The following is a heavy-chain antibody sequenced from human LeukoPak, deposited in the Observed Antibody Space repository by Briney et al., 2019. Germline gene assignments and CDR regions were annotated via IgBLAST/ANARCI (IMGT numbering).Heavy chain of an antibody. V-gene: IGHV1-3*01. Sequence: ASVRVYCKASGYIFTSCAMHCMRQAPGQRLEWMGWINAGNGNTRYSQTFHGRVTITRDTSASTAYMELSSLRSEDTAVYYCARDQGYYDSSGYYTEDYWGQGTLVTVSS. CDR3: ARDQGYYDSSGYYTEDY. J-gene: IGHJ4*02. CDR2: INAGNGNT. CDR1: GYIFTSCA. D-gene: IGHD3-22*01.